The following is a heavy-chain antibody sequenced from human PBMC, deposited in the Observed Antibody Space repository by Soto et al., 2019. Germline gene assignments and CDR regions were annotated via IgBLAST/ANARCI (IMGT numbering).Heavy chain of an antibody. V-gene: IGHV4-34*01. Sequence: SETLSLTCAVYGGSVNGYYWNWISQPPGKGLEWIGEINHTGGTPYKPSLKSRATMSVETSKNQFSLRLSSVTAADTAIYYCATRITVFGLLIPPFDPWGQGTQVTVS. CDR2: INHTGGT. J-gene: IGHJ5*02. CDR1: GGSVNGYY. D-gene: IGHD3-3*01. CDR3: ATRITVFGLLIPPFDP.